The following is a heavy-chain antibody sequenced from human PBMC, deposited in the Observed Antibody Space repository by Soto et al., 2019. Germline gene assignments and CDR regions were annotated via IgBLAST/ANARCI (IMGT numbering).Heavy chain of an antibody. Sequence: ASVKVSCKVSGYTLTVLSMHWVRQAPGKGLEWMGGFDPEDGETIYAQKFQGRVTMTEDTSTDTAYMELSSLRSEDTAVYYCATARFSRRGPHFDYWGQGTLVTVSS. CDR3: ATARFSRRGPHFDY. J-gene: IGHJ4*02. CDR1: GYTLTVLS. V-gene: IGHV1-24*01. D-gene: IGHD3-3*01. CDR2: FDPEDGET.